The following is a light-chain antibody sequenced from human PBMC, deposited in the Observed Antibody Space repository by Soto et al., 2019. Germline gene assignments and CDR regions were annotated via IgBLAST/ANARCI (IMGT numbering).Light chain of an antibody. J-gene: IGLJ2*01. V-gene: IGLV3-21*01. CDR3: RVWDSGSAHVL. CDR1: NIGSKG. CDR2: SDT. Sequence: SYELTQPPSVSVAPGETARISRGGNNIGSKGVHWYQQKPGQAPVLVIYSDTDLPPVIPERFSGSNSANMATLTISRVEAGDEADYYCRVWDSGSAHVLFGGGTKLTVL.